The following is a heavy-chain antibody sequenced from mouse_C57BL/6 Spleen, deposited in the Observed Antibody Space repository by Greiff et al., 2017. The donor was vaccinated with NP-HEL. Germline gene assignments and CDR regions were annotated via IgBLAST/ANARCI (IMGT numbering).Heavy chain of an antibody. D-gene: IGHD1-1*01. CDR1: GYTFTSYW. CDR3: ARWGTVVATRYGYFDV. Sequence: VQLQQSGAELVRPGTSVKLSCKASGYTFTSYWMHWVKQRPGQGLEWIGVIDPSDSYTNYNQKFKGKDTLTVDTSSSTAYMQLSSLTSEDSAVYYCARWGTVVATRYGYFDVWGTGTTVTVSS. V-gene: IGHV1-59*01. CDR2: IDPSDSYT. J-gene: IGHJ1*03.